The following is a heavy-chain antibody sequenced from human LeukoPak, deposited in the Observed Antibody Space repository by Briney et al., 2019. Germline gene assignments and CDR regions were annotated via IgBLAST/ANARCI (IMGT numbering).Heavy chain of an antibody. Sequence: PGGSLRLSCAASGFSFSDYYMNWIRQAPGKGLEWVSYSSSSGSSTYYADSVKGRFTISRDYAKNALFLQVNSLRAEDTAVYYCTAAPNTTPGSLGHRGQGTLVTVSS. CDR3: TAAPNTTPGSLGH. V-gene: IGHV3-11*01. CDR1: GFSFSDYY. D-gene: IGHD6-25*01. J-gene: IGHJ4*02. CDR2: SSSSGSST.